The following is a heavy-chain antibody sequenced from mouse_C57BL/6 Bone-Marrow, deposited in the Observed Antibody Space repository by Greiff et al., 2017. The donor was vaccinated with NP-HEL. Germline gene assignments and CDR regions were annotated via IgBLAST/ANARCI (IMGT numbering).Heavy chain of an antibody. V-gene: IGHV2-9-1*01. CDR3: ARTDGYYVDY. CDR2: IWTGGGP. CDR1: GFSLTSYA. Sequence: VHLVESGPGLVAPSQSLSITCTVSGFSLTSYAISWVRQPPGKGLEWLGVIWTGGGPNYNSALKSRLSISKDNSKSQVFLKMNSLQTDDTARYYCARTDGYYVDYWGQGTTLTVSS. J-gene: IGHJ2*01. D-gene: IGHD2-3*01.